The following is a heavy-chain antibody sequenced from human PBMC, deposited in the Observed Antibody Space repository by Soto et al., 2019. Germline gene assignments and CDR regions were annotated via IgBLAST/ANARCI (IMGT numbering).Heavy chain of an antibody. CDR1: GGFVTSGSYY. V-gene: IGHV4-34*01. Sequence: QVQLQQWGAGLLKPSETLSLTCAVYGGFVTSGSYYWSWIRQPPGKGLEWSGERSHSGGTPFNPSLRSRVTISVDTSKNQFTLKMSSVTAADTALYYCARVERGTATTVVDAFDIGGPGTRVTVSP. CDR2: RSHSGGT. J-gene: IGHJ3*02. D-gene: IGHD1-1*01. CDR3: ARVERGTATTVVDAFDI.